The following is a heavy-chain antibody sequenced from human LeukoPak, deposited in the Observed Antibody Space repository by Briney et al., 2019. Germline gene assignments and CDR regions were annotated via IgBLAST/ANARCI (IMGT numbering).Heavy chain of an antibody. Sequence: ASVKVSCKASGYIFTGYYMHWVRQAPGQGLEWMGWINPNSGDTNYAQKFQGRVTMTRDTSISTAYMELSRLRSDDTAVYYCARVRPGSYYAYWGQGTLVTVSS. CDR1: GYIFTGYY. D-gene: IGHD1-26*01. CDR3: ARVRPGSYYAY. CDR2: INPNSGDT. J-gene: IGHJ4*02. V-gene: IGHV1-2*02.